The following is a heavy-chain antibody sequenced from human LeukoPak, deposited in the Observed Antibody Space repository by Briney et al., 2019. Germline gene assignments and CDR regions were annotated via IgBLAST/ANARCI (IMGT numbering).Heavy chain of an antibody. J-gene: IGHJ4*02. CDR2: IYHSGST. D-gene: IGHD3-3*01. Sequence: SETLSLTCAVSGYSIRSGYYWGWIRQPPGKGLEWIGSIYHSGSTNYNPSLKSRVTISVDTSKNQFSLKLSSVTAADTAVYYCASTYDFWSGYYTETDYFDYWGQGTLVTVSS. V-gene: IGHV4-38-2*01. CDR3: ASTYDFWSGYYTETDYFDY. CDR1: GYSIRSGYY.